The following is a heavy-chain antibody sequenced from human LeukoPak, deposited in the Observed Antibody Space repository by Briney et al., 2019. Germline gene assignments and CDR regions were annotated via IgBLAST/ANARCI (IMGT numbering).Heavy chain of an antibody. D-gene: IGHD2-21*02. V-gene: IGHV4-59*08. CDR3: ARHSIVVVTAGYFDL. J-gene: IGHJ2*01. CDR1: GGSISSYY. CDR2: IYYSGST. Sequence: PSETLSLTCTVSGGSISSYYWSWIRQPPGKGLEWIGYIYYSGSTNYNPSLKSRVTISVDTSKNQFSLKLSSVTAADTAVYYCARHSIVVVTAGYFDLWGRGTLVTVSS.